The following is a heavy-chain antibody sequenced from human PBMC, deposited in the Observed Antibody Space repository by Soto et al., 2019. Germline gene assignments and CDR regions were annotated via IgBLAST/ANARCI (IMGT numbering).Heavy chain of an antibody. CDR2: IYHSGST. D-gene: IGHD6-19*01. CDR3: ARERRYSSGLFDY. J-gene: IGHJ4*02. Sequence: LSLTCAVSGYSISSGYYWGWIRQPPGKGLEWIGSIYHSGSTYYNPSLKSRVTISVDTSKNQFSLKLSSVTAADTAVYYCARERRYSSGLFDYWGQGTLVTV. V-gene: IGHV4-38-2*02. CDR1: GYSISSGYY.